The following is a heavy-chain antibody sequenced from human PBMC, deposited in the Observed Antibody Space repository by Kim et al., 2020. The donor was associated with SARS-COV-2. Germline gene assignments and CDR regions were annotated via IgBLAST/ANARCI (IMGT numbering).Heavy chain of an antibody. CDR2: EGSGK. CDR3: ASGAFDI. J-gene: IGHJ3*02. V-gene: IGHV3-7*01. Sequence: EGSGKYTVDSVKGRFTISRDNAKNSLSLKMNCLRAEDPAVYYCASGAFDIWGQGTMVTVSS.